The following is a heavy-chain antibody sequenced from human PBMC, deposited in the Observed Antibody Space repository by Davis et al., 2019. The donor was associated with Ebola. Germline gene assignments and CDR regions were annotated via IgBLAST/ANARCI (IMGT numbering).Heavy chain of an antibody. CDR1: GGSFSGHY. D-gene: IGHD1-26*01. J-gene: IGHJ4*02. Sequence: PSETLSLTCAVYGGSFSGHYWTWIRQPPGKGLEWIGYIYYSGSTNYNPSLKSRVTISVDTSKNQFSLKLSSVTAADTAVYYCARVQGGSYLGGIDYWGQGTLVTVSS. V-gene: IGHV4-59*11. CDR3: ARVQGGSYLGGIDY. CDR2: IYYSGST.